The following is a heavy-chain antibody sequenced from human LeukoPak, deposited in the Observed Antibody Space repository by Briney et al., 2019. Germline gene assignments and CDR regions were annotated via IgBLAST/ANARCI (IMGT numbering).Heavy chain of an antibody. CDR3: ANSRGYGSGNL. D-gene: IGHD3-10*01. CDR2: ISYDGSNK. V-gene: IGHV3-30-3*01. CDR1: GFTFSSYA. Sequence: PGGSLRLSCAASGFTFSSYAMHWVRQAPGKGLEWVAVISYDGSNKYYADSVKGRFTISRDNSKNIVYLRMNSLRAEDTAVYFCANSRGYGSGNLWGQGTLVTVSS. J-gene: IGHJ4*02.